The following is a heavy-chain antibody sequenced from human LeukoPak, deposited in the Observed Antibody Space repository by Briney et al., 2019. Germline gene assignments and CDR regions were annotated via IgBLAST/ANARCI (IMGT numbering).Heavy chain of an antibody. Sequence: ASVKVSCTVSGYTLTELSMHWVRQAPGKGLEWMGGFDPEDGETIYAQKFQGRVTMTEDTSTDTAYMELSSLRSEDTAVYYCATGYPVWFGELLSSFDYWGQGTLVTVSS. CDR1: GYTLTELS. V-gene: IGHV1-24*01. CDR3: ATGYPVWFGELLSSFDY. CDR2: FDPEDGET. D-gene: IGHD3-10*01. J-gene: IGHJ4*02.